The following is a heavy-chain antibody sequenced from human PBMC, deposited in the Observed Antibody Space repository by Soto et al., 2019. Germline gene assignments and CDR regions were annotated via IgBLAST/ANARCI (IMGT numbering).Heavy chain of an antibody. V-gene: IGHV1-18*01. CDR2: ISAYNGNT. CDR3: ARTLNEWLLGLE. D-gene: IGHD3-3*01. J-gene: IGHJ4*02. Sequence: QVKLVQSGGEVKKPGASVKISCKASGYTFSSYGISWVRKAPGQGLEWMGWISAYNGNTNYAQKFQGRVTMTTDTSTSTAYMELRSLRSDDTAIYYCARTLNEWLLGLEWGQGTVVTVSS. CDR1: GYTFSSYG.